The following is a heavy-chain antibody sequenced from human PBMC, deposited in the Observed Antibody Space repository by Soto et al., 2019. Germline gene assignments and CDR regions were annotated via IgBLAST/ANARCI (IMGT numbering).Heavy chain of an antibody. Sequence: ASVKVSCKASGYTFTGYYMHWVRQAPGQGLEWMGWINPNSGGTNYAQKFQGRVTMTRDTSISTAYMELSRLRSDDTAVYYCARVKRVTYYYDSSSYRGRAFDIWGQGTMVTVSS. J-gene: IGHJ3*02. CDR2: INPNSGGT. CDR3: ARVKRVTYYYDSSSYRGRAFDI. D-gene: IGHD3-22*01. CDR1: GYTFTGYY. V-gene: IGHV1-2*02.